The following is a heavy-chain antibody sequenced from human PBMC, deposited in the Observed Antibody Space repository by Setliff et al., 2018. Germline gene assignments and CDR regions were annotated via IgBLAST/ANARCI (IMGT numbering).Heavy chain of an antibody. CDR2: IYYSGST. CDR1: GGSISSGDYY. Sequence: SETLSLTCTVSGGSISSGDYYWSWIRQPPGKGLEWIGYIYYSGSTYYNPSLKSRVTISVDTSKNQFSLKLSSVTAADTTVYYCARSPVYYYDSSGYYRSYYFDYWGQGTLVTVSS. CDR3: ARSPVYYYDSSGYYRSYYFDY. J-gene: IGHJ4*02. D-gene: IGHD3-22*01. V-gene: IGHV4-30-4*08.